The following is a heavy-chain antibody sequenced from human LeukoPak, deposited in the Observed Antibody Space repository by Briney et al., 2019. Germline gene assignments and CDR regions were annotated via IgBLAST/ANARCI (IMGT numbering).Heavy chain of an antibody. Sequence: GGSRRLSCVASGFTFGSSAMNWARQAPGRGLEWVSTIDDSSFSTHYADSVKGRFTISRDNAKNSLYLQMSNLRAEDTAVYFCARGGGLDVWGQGATVTVSS. D-gene: IGHD3-16*01. CDR2: IDDSSFST. J-gene: IGHJ6*02. V-gene: IGHV3-23*01. CDR3: ARGGGLDV. CDR1: GFTFGSSA.